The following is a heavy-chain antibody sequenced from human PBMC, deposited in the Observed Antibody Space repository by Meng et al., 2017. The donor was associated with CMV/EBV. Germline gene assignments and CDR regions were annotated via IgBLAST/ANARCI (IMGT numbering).Heavy chain of an antibody. CDR3: ARWGGAYYYYYGMDV. D-gene: IGHD3-16*01. V-gene: IGHV3-21*01. CDR2: ISSSSSYI. Sequence: GESLKISCAASGFTFSSYSMNWVRQAPGKGLEWVSSISSSSSYIYYADSVKGRFTISRDNAKNSLYLQMNSLRAEDTAVYYCARWGGAYYYYYGMDVWGQGTTVTVSS. J-gene: IGHJ6*02. CDR1: GFTFSSYS.